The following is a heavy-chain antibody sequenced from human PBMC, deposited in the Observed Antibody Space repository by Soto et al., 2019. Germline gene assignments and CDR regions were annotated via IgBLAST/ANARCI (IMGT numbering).Heavy chain of an antibody. Sequence: VQLVESGGGVVQPGRSLRLSCAASGFTFSSYAMHWVRQAPGKGLEWVAVISYDGSNKYYADSVKGRFTISRDNSKNTLYLQMNSLRAEDTAVYYCARPPPQPGSSLEYYFDYWGQGTLVTVSS. CDR1: GFTFSSYA. CDR3: ARPPPQPGSSLEYYFDY. D-gene: IGHD3-10*01. V-gene: IGHV3-30-3*01. CDR2: ISYDGSNK. J-gene: IGHJ4*02.